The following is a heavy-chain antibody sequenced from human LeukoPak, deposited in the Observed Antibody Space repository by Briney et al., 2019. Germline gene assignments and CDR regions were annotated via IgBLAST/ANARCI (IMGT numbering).Heavy chain of an antibody. V-gene: IGHV3-30*04. D-gene: IGHD3-10*01. CDR3: AREAYYYGSGSYYPESEFDY. CDR2: ISYDGSNK. Sequence: GGSLRLSCAASGFTFSSYAMHWVRQAPGKGLEWVAVISYDGSNKYYADSVKGRFTISRDISKNTLYLQMNSLRAEDTAVYYCAREAYYYGSGSYYPESEFDYWGQGTLVTVSS. J-gene: IGHJ4*02. CDR1: GFTFSSYA.